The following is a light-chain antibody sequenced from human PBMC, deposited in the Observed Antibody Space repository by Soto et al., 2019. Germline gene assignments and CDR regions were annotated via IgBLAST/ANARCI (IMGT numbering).Light chain of an antibody. J-gene: IGKJ2*01. V-gene: IGKV3-11*01. Sequence: VLTQSPGTLSLSPGERATLSCRASQSISTNLAWYQQRPGQAPRLLIFDASSRATGVPARFSGSGSGTDFTLTINSLEREDFGVYYCQVRTDWPPFKYTFGQGTKLEVK. CDR3: QVRTDWPPFKYT. CDR2: DAS. CDR1: QSISTN.